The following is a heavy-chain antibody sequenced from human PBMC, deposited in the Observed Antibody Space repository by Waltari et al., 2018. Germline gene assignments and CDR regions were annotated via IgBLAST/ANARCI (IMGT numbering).Heavy chain of an antibody. D-gene: IGHD1-1*01. J-gene: IGHJ4*02. CDR1: GYSISSGYY. CDR2: IYHSGST. Sequence: QVQLQESGPGLVKPSETLSLTCAVSGYSISSGYYWGWIRQPPGKGLEWIGSIYHSGSTNNSPSLKRRGAISVDTSKNQCSLKLGAVTAADTAVYYCASHFRTFFDYWGQGTLVTVSS. CDR3: ASHFRTFFDY. V-gene: IGHV4-38-2*01.